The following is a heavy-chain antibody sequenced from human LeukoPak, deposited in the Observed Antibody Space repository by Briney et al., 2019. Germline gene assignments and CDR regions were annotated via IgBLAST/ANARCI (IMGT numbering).Heavy chain of an antibody. J-gene: IGHJ5*02. D-gene: IGHD3-10*01. CDR3: ASGLWFGELVFDP. Sequence: ASVKVSCKASGYTFTSYAMNWVRQAPGQGLEWMGWINTNTGNPTYAQGFTGRSVFSLDTSVSTAYLQISSLKAEDTAVYYCASGLWFGELVFDPWGQGTLVTVSS. V-gene: IGHV7-4-1*02. CDR2: INTNTGNP. CDR1: GYTFTSYA.